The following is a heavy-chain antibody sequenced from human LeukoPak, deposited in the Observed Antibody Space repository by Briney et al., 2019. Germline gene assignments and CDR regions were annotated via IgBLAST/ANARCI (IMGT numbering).Heavy chain of an antibody. CDR1: GFTFSSYW. V-gene: IGHV3-7*01. Sequence: QPGGSLRLSCAASGFTFSSYWMSWVRQAPGRGLEWVANIKQDGSEKYYVDSVKGRFTISRDNAKNSLYLQMNSLRAEDTAVYYCARVAYYGSGNLPFDYWGQGTLVTVSS. CDR3: ARVAYYGSGNLPFDY. J-gene: IGHJ4*02. CDR2: IKQDGSEK. D-gene: IGHD3-10*01.